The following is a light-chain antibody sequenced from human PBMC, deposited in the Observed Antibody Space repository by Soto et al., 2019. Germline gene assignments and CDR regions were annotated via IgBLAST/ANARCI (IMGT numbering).Light chain of an antibody. V-gene: IGKV4-1*01. Sequence: DIVMTQSPDSLAVSLGERATINCKSSQSVLYSSNNKNYLAWFQQKPGQPPKLLIYWASTRESGVPDRFSGSGAGTDFTLTVSRLQAEDVAVYYCQHYYDVPYTFGQGTKLEIK. J-gene: IGKJ2*01. CDR2: WAS. CDR1: QSVLYSSNNKNY. CDR3: QHYYDVPYT.